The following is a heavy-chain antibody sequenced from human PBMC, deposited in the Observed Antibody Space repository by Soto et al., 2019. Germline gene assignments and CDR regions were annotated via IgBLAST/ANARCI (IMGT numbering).Heavy chain of an antibody. CDR2: ISAYNGNT. CDR3: AGDVLGIDCAHPSYFDL. Sequence: QVQLVQSGAEVKKPGASVKVSCKASGYTFTSYGISWVRQAPGQGLEWMGWISAYNGNTNYAQKFQCAVTRTTDTPKSTDYMELRSPRSDDTDVYFCAGDVLGIDCAHPSYFDLWGRGTLVIVSS. D-gene: IGHD2-21*02. CDR1: GYTFTSYG. V-gene: IGHV1-18*01. J-gene: IGHJ2*01.